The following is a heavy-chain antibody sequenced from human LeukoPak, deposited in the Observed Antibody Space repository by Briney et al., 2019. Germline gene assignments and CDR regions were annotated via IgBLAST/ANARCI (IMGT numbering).Heavy chain of an antibody. Sequence: ASVKVSCKASGYTFTSYHMHWVRQAPGQGLEWMGKINLSGGSTTYAQKFQGRVTMTRDTSTSTAYMELSSLRSEDTAVYYCARDTAMVTYYYGMDVWGQGTTVTVSS. V-gene: IGHV1-46*01. CDR2: INLSGGST. CDR1: GYTFTSYH. J-gene: IGHJ6*02. CDR3: ARDTAMVTYYYGMDV. D-gene: IGHD5-18*01.